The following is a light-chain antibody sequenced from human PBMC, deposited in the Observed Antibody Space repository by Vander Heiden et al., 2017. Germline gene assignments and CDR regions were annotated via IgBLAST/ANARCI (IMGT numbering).Light chain of an antibody. CDR2: SAS. CDR1: QSASSSY. J-gene: IGKJ4*01. Sequence: EIVLTQFPGTLCLSPWETATLSRRASQSASSSYLAWNQRKQGQAPRLLIYSASSRATGIPDRFSDSEFGTDFTLTIGRLEPKDFAVYSCQQKGSSPLTFGGGTKVEIK. V-gene: IGKV3-20*01. CDR3: QQKGSSPLT.